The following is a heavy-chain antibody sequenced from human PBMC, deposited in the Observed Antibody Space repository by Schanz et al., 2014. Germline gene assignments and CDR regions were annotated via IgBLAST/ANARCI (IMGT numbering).Heavy chain of an antibody. V-gene: IGHV4-34*01. J-gene: IGHJ6*02. CDR1: GGSLSGYF. D-gene: IGHD3-9*01. CDR3: ARARFTGYYMDV. CDR2: IGHSGNT. Sequence: QVQLQQWGAGLLKPSETLSLTCAVYGGSLSGYFWSWIRQPPGKGLEWIGDIGHSGNTKDNPSLTSRVTMSVDSSKNQFSLMLNSVTAADTAVYYCARARFTGYYMDVWGQGTAVTVSS.